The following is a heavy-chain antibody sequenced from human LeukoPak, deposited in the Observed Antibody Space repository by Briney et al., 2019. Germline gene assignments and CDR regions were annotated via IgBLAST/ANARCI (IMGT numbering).Heavy chain of an antibody. CDR3: AKKGATTGDFDY. D-gene: IGHD1-26*01. J-gene: IGHJ4*02. V-gene: IGHV3-23*01. CDR2: ISGSGGDT. Sequence: GGSLRLSCAASGFTFSNFLMTWVRQAPGKGPEWVSAISGSGGDTYYADSVKGRFTISRDNSKNTLYLQMNSLRAEDTAVYYCAKKGATTGDFDYWGQGTLVTVS. CDR1: GFTFSNFL.